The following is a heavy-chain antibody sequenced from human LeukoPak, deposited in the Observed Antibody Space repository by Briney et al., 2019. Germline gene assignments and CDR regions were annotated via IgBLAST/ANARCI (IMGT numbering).Heavy chain of an antibody. J-gene: IGHJ5*02. Sequence: GGSLRLSCAAPGFTFSSYGMHWVRQAPGKGLEWVAVIWYDGSNKYYADSVRGRFTISRDNSKNTVYLQMNSLRAEDTAVYYCSGGGITCGGVLALWGQGTLVTVSS. V-gene: IGHV3-33*01. CDR1: GFTFSSYG. CDR2: IWYDGSNK. CDR3: SGGGITCGGVLAL. D-gene: IGHD3-16*01.